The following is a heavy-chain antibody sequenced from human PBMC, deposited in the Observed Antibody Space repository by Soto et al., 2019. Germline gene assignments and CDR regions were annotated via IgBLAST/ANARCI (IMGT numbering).Heavy chain of an antibody. CDR2: INHSGST. V-gene: IGHV4-34*01. Sequence: NPSETLSLTCAVYGGSFSGYYWSWIRQPPGKGLEWIGEINHSGSTNYNPSLKSRVTISVDTSKNQFSLKLSSVTAADTAVYYCASGGDFNWFDPWGQGTLVTVSS. J-gene: IGHJ5*02. CDR3: ASGGDFNWFDP. D-gene: IGHD2-21*02. CDR1: GGSFSGYY.